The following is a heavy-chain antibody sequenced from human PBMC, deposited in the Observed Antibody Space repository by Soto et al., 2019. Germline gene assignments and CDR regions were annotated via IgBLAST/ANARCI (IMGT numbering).Heavy chain of an antibody. V-gene: IGHV1-18*01. CDR3: ARESYYDSSGYYYVPDAFDI. CDR2: ISAYNGNT. D-gene: IGHD3-22*01. J-gene: IGHJ3*02. CDR1: GYTFTSYG. Sequence: ASVKVSCKASGYTFTSYGISWVRQAPGQGLEWMGWISAYNGNTNYAQKLQGRVTMTTDTSTSTAYMELRSLRSDDTAVYYCARESYYDSSGYYYVPDAFDIWGQGTMVTVSS.